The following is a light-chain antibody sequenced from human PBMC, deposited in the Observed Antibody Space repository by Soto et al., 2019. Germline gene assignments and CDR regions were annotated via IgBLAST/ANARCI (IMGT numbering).Light chain of an antibody. V-gene: IGLV2-14*01. CDR3: SSYTSSGTPV. J-gene: IGLJ1*01. CDR1: SNDIGAYNY. Sequence: QSVLTQPASVSGSPGQSITISCTGTSNDIGAYNYVAWYQQHPDKAPKLMIFEVSNRPSGVSNRFSGSKSGNTASLTISGLQAEDEADYYCSSYTSSGTPVFGTGTKLTVL. CDR2: EVS.